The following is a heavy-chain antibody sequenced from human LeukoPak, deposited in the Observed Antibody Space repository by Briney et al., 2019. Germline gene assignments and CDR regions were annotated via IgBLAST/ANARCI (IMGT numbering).Heavy chain of an antibody. V-gene: IGHV3-48*03. J-gene: IGHJ3*02. CDR2: ISRSGSTI. CDR3: ARERQDTILHSGAFDI. CDR1: GFTFSSYE. D-gene: IGHD2-21*01. Sequence: GGSLRLSCAASGFTFSSYEMNWVRQAPGKGLEWVSYISRSGSTIYYADSVKGRFTISRDNAKNSLYLQMNSLRVEDTAVYFCARERQDTILHSGAFDIWGQGTMVTVSS.